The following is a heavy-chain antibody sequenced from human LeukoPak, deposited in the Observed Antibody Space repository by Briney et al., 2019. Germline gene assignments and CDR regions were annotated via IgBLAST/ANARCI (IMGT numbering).Heavy chain of an antibody. J-gene: IGHJ6*03. Sequence: SETLSLTCTVSGYSISSGYYWGWIRQPPGKGLEWIGSIYHSGSTYYNPSLKSRVTISVDTSKNQFSLKLSSVTAADTAVYYCARDVDDFDILTGYYYYYYMDVWGKGTTVTVS. V-gene: IGHV4-38-2*02. CDR3: ARDVDDFDILTGYYYYYYMDV. CDR2: IYHSGST. CDR1: GYSISSGYY. D-gene: IGHD3-9*01.